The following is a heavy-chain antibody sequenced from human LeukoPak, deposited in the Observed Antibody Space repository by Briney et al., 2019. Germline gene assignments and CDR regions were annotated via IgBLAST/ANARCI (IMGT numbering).Heavy chain of an antibody. CDR2: ISSSGSTI. V-gene: IGHV3-11*01. CDR1: GFTFSDYY. D-gene: IGHD6-13*01. Sequence: PGGSLRLSCAASGFTFSDYYMSWIRQPPGKGLEWVSYISSSGSTIYYADSVKGRFTISRDNAKNSLYLQMNSLRAEDTAVYYCARDYSSSWSRGGWFDPWGQGTLVTVSS. CDR3: ARDYSSSWSRGGWFDP. J-gene: IGHJ5*02.